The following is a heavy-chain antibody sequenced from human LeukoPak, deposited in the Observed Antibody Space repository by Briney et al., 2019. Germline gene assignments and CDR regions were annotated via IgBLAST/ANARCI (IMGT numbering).Heavy chain of an antibody. CDR1: GGIFSRYA. V-gene: IGHV1-69*13. CDR3: ARDRVVGLGLDNAFDI. CDR2: IIPIFGTA. J-gene: IGHJ3*02. D-gene: IGHD2-15*01. Sequence: ASVKVSCKASGGIFSRYAISWVRQAPGRGLEWMGGIIPIFGTANYAQKFQGRVTITADESTSTAYMELSSLRSEDTAVYFCARDRVVGLGLDNAFDIWGQGTVVTVSS.